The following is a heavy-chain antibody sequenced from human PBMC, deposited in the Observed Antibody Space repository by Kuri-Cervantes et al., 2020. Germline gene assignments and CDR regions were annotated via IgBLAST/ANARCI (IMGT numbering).Heavy chain of an antibody. D-gene: IGHD4-17*01. CDR1: GFTFSNYA. CDR3: AKVSTMTTVLDAFDI. CDR2: ISGNGGGT. V-gene: IGHV3-23*01. Sequence: GGSLRLSCAASGFTFSNYAMSWVRQGPGKGLEWVSGISGNGGGTYYADSVKGRFTISRDNFKNTLYLQMNNLRAEDTVVYYCAKVSTMTTVLDAFDIWGQGTMVTVSS. J-gene: IGHJ3*02.